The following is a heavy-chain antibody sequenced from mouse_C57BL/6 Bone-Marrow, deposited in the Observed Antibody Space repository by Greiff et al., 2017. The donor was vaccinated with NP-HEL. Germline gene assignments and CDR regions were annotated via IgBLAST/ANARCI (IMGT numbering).Heavy chain of an antibody. D-gene: IGHD2-3*01. CDR3: TTKRWLPYFDY. CDR1: GYTFTDYE. Sequence: QVQLQQSGAELVRPGASVTLSCKASGYTFTDYEMHWVKQTPVHGLEWIGAIDPETGGTAYNQKFKGKAILTADKSSSTAYMELRSLTSKDSAVYYCTTKRWLPYFDYWGQGTTLTVSS. J-gene: IGHJ2*01. CDR2: IDPETGGT. V-gene: IGHV1-15*01.